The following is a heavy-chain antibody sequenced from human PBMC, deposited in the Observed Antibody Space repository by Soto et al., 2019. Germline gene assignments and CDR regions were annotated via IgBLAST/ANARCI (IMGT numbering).Heavy chain of an antibody. CDR1: GFTFSSYA. D-gene: IGHD7-27*01. Sequence: GESLKISCAASGFTFSSYAMHWVRQAPGKGLEWVAVISYDGSNKYYADSVKGRFTISRDNSKNTLYLQMNSLRAEDTAVYYCASVGVTGSYYYYMDVWGKGTTVTVSS. J-gene: IGHJ6*03. CDR3: ASVGVTGSYYYYMDV. CDR2: ISYDGSNK. V-gene: IGHV3-30*04.